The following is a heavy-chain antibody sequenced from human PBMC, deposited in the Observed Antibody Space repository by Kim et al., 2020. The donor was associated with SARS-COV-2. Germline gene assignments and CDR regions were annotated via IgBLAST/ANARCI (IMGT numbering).Heavy chain of an antibody. D-gene: IGHD6-13*01. CDR3: ARGVKRYSSSWWFDP. CDR2: IYYSGST. J-gene: IGHJ5*02. CDR1: GGSISSGGYY. Sequence: SETLSLTCTVSGGSISSGGYYWSWIRQHPGKGLEWIGYIYYSGSTYYNPSLKSRVTISVDTSKNQFSLKLSSVTAADTAVYYCARGVKRYSSSWWFDPWGQGTLVTVSS. V-gene: IGHV4-31*03.